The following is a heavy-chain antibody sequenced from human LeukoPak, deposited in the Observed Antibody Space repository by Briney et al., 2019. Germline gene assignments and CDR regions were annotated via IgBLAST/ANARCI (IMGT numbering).Heavy chain of an antibody. CDR2: VHYSGST. D-gene: IGHD1-26*01. CDR3: ARDRSIVGATMTWFDP. J-gene: IGHJ5*02. CDR1: GGSISGFY. Sequence: SETLSLTCTVSGGSISGFYWSWIRQPPGKGLEWIGYVHYSGSTTYNPSLKSRVTMSVDTSKNQFSLKLSSVTAADTAVYYCARDRSIVGATMTWFDPWGQGTLVTVSS. V-gene: IGHV4-59*12.